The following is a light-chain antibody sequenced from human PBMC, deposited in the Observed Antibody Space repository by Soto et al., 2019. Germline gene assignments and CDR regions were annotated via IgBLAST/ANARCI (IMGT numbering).Light chain of an antibody. Sequence: DIQLTQSPSFLSASVGDRVAITCRASQAISSYLAWYQQKPGKAPKLLIYAASTLQSGVPSRFSGSGSGTEFTLTISSLQPEDFATYYCQQLNSYLITFGPGTKVDIK. J-gene: IGKJ3*01. CDR1: QAISSY. V-gene: IGKV1-9*01. CDR2: AAS. CDR3: QQLNSYLIT.